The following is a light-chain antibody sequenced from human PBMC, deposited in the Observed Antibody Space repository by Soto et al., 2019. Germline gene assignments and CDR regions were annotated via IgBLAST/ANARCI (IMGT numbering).Light chain of an antibody. CDR2: GAS. CDR3: QQYGRSSYT. Sequence: EIVLTQSPGTLSLSPGERVTLSCRASQSVSSSYLAWYQQKPGQAPRLLIYGASSRATGIPDRFSGSGSGTDFTLTISRLEPEDFGVYYCQQYGRSSYTFGQGAKLEIK. V-gene: IGKV3-20*01. J-gene: IGKJ2*01. CDR1: QSVSSSY.